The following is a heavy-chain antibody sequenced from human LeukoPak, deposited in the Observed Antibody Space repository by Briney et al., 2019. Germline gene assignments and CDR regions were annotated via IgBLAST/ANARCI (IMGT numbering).Heavy chain of an antibody. Sequence: GGSLRLSCAASGFTFSNYGMHWVRQAPGKGLEGVAVIWYDGSNKYYADSVKGRFTISRDNSKRTLYLPMNGLRVEDTAVSYCAKYYSDLSGDYWGQGTLVTVSS. V-gene: IGHV3-33*06. J-gene: IGHJ4*02. CDR1: GFTFSNYG. CDR3: AKYYSDLSGDY. D-gene: IGHD3-22*01. CDR2: IWYDGSNK.